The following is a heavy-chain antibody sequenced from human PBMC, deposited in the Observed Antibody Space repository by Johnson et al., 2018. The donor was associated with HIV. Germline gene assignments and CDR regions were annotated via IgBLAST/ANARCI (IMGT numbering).Heavy chain of an antibody. CDR2: ISYDGSNK. CDR3: ARIAVVVQHDAFDI. Sequence: VQLMESGGGVVQPGRSLRLSCAASGFTFSSYAMHWVRQAPGKWLEWVAVISYDGSNKYYADSVKGRFTISRDNSKNTLFLQMNSLRAEDTAVYYCARIAVVVQHDAFDIWGQGTMVTVSS. V-gene: IGHV3-30-3*01. J-gene: IGHJ3*02. CDR1: GFTFSSYA. D-gene: IGHD2-15*01.